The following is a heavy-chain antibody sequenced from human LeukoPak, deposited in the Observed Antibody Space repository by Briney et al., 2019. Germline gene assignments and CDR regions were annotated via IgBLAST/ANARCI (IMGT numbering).Heavy chain of an antibody. CDR3: ARHGPSSGYYGDFGY. CDR2: IYYSGST. V-gene: IGHV4-39*01. CDR1: GGSISSNSYY. Sequence: SETLSLTCTVSGGSISSNSYYWGWIRQPPGKGLEWIGSIYYSGSTYYKPSLKSRITISVDTSKNQFSLKLSSVTAADTAVYYCARHGPSSGYYGDFGYWGQGTLVTVSS. D-gene: IGHD3-22*01. J-gene: IGHJ4*02.